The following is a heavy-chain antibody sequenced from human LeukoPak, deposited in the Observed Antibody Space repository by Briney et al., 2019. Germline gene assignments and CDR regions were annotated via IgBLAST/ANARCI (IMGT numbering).Heavy chain of an antibody. Sequence: GGSLRLSCAASGFTFSAFGMHWVRQAPGKGLEWVTFIPYDGSDKYYADSVKGRFTISRDNSKNTLYLQMNNMRTEDTAVYYCAREGVAAQGYYYYMDVWGKGTTVTVSS. CDR1: GFTFSAFG. CDR2: IPYDGSDK. D-gene: IGHD6-6*01. V-gene: IGHV3-30*19. CDR3: AREGVAAQGYYYYMDV. J-gene: IGHJ6*03.